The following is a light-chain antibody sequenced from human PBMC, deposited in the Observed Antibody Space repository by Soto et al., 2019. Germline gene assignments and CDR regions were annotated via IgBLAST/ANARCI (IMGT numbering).Light chain of an antibody. V-gene: IGKV1-33*01. CDR1: QDISNY. J-gene: IGKJ3*01. Sequence: DIRMTQSPSSLSASVGDRVTITCQASQDISNYLNWYQQKPGKAPQLLIYDASTLEKGVPSRFSGSGSETDFTFAISSLQPEDIATYYCQQYDNLPFTFGPGTKVDIK. CDR2: DAS. CDR3: QQYDNLPFT.